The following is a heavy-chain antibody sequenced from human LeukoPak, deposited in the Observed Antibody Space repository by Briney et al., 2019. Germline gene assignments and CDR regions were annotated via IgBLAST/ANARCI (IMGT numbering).Heavy chain of an antibody. D-gene: IGHD6-19*01. CDR1: GGSINSHY. J-gene: IGHJ4*02. Sequence: SETLSLTCAVSGGSINSHYWGWIRQPPGKGLQWIGDIYYTGKNNYNPSLKSRVTISLDTSKDHLSLYFTSVLAADTAIYYCVRRDTGWNYFDYWGQGILVTVSS. V-gene: IGHV4-59*08. CDR3: VRRDTGWNYFDY. CDR2: IYYTGKN.